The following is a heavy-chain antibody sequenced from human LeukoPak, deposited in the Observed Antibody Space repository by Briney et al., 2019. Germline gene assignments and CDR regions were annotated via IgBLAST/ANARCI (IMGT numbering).Heavy chain of an antibody. J-gene: IGHJ4*02. CDR2: IKQDGSEK. D-gene: IGHD3-10*01. CDR1: GFTFSSYG. CDR3: ARAQSMVRGVMEH. Sequence: GRSLRLSCAASGFTFSSYGMHWVRKAPGKGLEWVANIKQDGSEKYYVDSVKGRFTISRDNAKNSLYLQMNSLRAEDTAVYYCARAQSMVRGVMEHWGQGTLVTVSS. V-gene: IGHV3-7*04.